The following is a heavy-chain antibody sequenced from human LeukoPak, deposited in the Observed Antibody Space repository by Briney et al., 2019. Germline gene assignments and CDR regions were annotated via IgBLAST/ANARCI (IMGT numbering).Heavy chain of an antibody. D-gene: IGHD2-2*01. CDR2: ISFDGSHQ. J-gene: IGHJ4*02. CDR3: ATPLISISSTTYYNYFEY. V-gene: IGHV3-30*04. CDR1: GFTFSTYA. Sequence: AGGSLRLSCAPSGFTFSTYAMHWVRQAPGKGLEWVAVISFDGSHQYFADSVKGRFTISRDNSNNTLYLQMNSLRAEDTAVYYCATPLISISSTTYYNYFEYWGQGALVTVSS.